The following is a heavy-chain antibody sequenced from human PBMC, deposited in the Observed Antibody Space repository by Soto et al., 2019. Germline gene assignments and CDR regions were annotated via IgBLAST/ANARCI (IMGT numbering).Heavy chain of an antibody. CDR1: GYTFVSYE. Sequence: ASVKVSCKASGYTFVSYEISWVRQAPGQGLEWMGWISPYKGETNYAQKLQGRVTMTTDTSTRTAYMELRSLTSEDTAVYYCARTVSGHYNWFDPWGQGTQVTVSS. CDR2: ISPYKGET. CDR3: ARTVSGHYNWFDP. D-gene: IGHD3-3*01. V-gene: IGHV1-18*04. J-gene: IGHJ5*02.